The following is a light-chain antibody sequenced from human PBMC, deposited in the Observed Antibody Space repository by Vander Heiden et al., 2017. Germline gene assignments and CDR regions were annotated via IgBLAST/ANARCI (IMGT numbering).Light chain of an antibody. CDR3: QQDDNTPIT. J-gene: IGKJ5*01. CDR2: DAS. V-gene: IGKV1-33*01. CDR1: QDISNY. Sequence: DIQLTQSPSSLSASVGDRVTITCQASQDISNYLNWYQQKPGKAPKLLIYDASNLETGVPSRFSGSGSGTDFTLTISSLQPEDFATYYCQQDDNTPITFGQGTQVEIK.